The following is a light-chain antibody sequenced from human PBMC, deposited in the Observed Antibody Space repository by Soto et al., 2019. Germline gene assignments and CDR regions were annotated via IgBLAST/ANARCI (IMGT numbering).Light chain of an antibody. V-gene: IGKV1-39*01. CDR2: GAS. CDR1: HTFSSF. J-gene: IGKJ3*01. Sequence: DIQMTQSPSSLSASVGDSVTITCRASHTFSSFLNWYQQRPGKAPKLLIYGASTLRSGVPSRFSGSGSGTKFTLTINGLQPEDFAVYYCQQYGRSPFTFGPGTKVDIK. CDR3: QQYGRSPFT.